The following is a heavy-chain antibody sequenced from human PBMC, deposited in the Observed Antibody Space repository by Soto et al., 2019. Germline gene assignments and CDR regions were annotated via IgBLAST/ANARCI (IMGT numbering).Heavy chain of an antibody. CDR3: TRCSGGSCPLDY. CDR1: GFTFSGSA. D-gene: IGHD2-15*01. V-gene: IGHV3-73*02. CDR2: IRSKANSYAT. Sequence: EVQLVESGGGLVQPGGSLKLSCAASGFTFSGSAMHWVRQAAGKGLEWVGRIRSKANSYATAYAASVKGRFTISRDDSKNTAYLQVNSLKTEDTAVYYCTRCSGGSCPLDYWGQGTLVTVSS. J-gene: IGHJ4*02.